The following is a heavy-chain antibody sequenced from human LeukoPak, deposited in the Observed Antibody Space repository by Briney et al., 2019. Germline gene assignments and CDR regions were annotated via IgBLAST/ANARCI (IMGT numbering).Heavy chain of an antibody. CDR2: INSDGSGP. CDR1: GLTFSNYW. V-gene: IGHV3-74*01. CDR3: ARDVYGLGDY. Sequence: GGSLRLSCVASGLTFSNYWMHWVRQAPEKGLMWVSKINSDGSGPDYADSVKGRFTISRDNAKNTLYLQMNSLRAEDTAVYYCARDVYGLGDYWGQGTLVTVSS. D-gene: IGHD1-14*01. J-gene: IGHJ4*02.